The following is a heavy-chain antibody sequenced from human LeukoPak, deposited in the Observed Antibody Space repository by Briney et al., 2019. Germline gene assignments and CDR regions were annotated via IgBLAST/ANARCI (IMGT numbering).Heavy chain of an antibody. D-gene: IGHD2/OR15-2a*01. J-gene: IGHJ4*02. CDR1: GFTFTDHY. V-gene: IGHV1-2*02. CDR3: VREGEGPLSKDFDY. CDR2: IGPHSTFT. Sequence: ASMKVSCKSSGFTFTDHYVHWVRQGPGQGLEWMGYIGPHSTFTSSPQEFQGRVTMTRDASMSTAYMELTRLTSDDTAVYYCVREGEGPLSKDFDYWGQGTLVTVSS.